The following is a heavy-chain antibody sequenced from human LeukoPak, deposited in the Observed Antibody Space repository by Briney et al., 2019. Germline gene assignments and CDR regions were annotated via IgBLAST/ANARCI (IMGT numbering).Heavy chain of an antibody. J-gene: IGHJ3*02. CDR2: INPNSGGT. Sequence: ASVKVSCKASGYTFTGYYMHWVRQAPGQGLEWMGWINPNSGGTNYAQKFQGWVTMTRDTSISTAYMELSRLRSDDTAVYYCARGGDYMNRAFDIWGQGTMVTVSS. D-gene: IGHD4-17*01. V-gene: IGHV1-2*04. CDR3: ARGGDYMNRAFDI. CDR1: GYTFTGYY.